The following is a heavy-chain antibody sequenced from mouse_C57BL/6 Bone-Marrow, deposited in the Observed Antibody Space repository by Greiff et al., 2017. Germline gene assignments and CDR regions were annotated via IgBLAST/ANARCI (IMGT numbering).Heavy chain of an antibody. J-gene: IGHJ3*01. CDR1: GFNIKDDY. V-gene: IGHV14-4*01. D-gene: IGHD1-1*01. Sequence: DVKLQESGAELVRPGASVKLSCTASGFNIKDDYMHWVKQRPEQGLEWIGWIDPENGDTEYASKFQGKATITADTSSNTAYLQLSSLTSEDTAVYYCTPDYYGSRVAWFAYWGQGTLVTVSA. CDR3: TPDYYGSRVAWFAY. CDR2: IDPENGDT.